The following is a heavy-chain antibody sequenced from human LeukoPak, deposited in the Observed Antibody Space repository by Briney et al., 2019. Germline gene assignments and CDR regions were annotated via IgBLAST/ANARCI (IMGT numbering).Heavy chain of an antibody. J-gene: IGHJ4*02. CDR2: ISYSGST. CDR1: GGSITSGGCF. Sequence: PSQTLSLTCTVSGGSITSGGCFWTWIRQHPGEGLEWIGYISYSGSTYYNPSLKSRVTISLDTPKNQFSLRLSSVTAADTAVYYCAKYYCGTSSCPGVDYWGQGTLVTVSS. CDR3: AKYYCGTSSCPGVDY. D-gene: IGHD2-2*01. V-gene: IGHV4-31*03.